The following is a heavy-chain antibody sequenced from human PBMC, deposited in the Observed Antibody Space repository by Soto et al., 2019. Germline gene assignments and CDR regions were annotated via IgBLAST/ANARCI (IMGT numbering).Heavy chain of an antibody. V-gene: IGHV5-10-1*03. J-gene: IGHJ4*02. CDR2: IDLSESYT. Sequence: EVQLVQSGAEVKKSGESLRISCKVSGYSFGSQWISWVRQVPGKGQEWMGRIDLSESYTTYNPSFQGHVTFSADKSITTAYLQWRSLEASDTAIYYCATQGLTTYYFGYWGQGTLVTVSS. CDR3: ATQGLTTYYFGY. CDR1: GYSFGSQW.